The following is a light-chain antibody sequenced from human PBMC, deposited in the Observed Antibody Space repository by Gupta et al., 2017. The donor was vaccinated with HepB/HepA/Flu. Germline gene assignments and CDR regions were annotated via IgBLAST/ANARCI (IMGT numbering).Light chain of an antibody. CDR3: QQDCHSPGT. Sequence: EIVLTPSPGTLCLSPGEIATLTCRASQSVRDSYLAWYQQKPGQAPRLLIYGASSRATAVPDRFSGSGSGTEFTLTISRLEPEDFAVYYCQQDCHSPGTFGQGTKVEIK. CDR2: GAS. V-gene: IGKV3-20*01. CDR1: QSVRDSY. J-gene: IGKJ1*01.